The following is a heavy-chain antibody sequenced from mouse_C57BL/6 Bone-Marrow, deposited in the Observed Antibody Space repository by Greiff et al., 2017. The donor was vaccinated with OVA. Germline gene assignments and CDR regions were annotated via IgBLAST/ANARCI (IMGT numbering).Heavy chain of an antibody. CDR1: GYTFTSYW. CDR3: ARENGSFAY. CDR2: IDPSDSYT. V-gene: IGHV1-69*01. J-gene: IGHJ3*01. Sequence: QVQLQQPGAELVMPGASVKLSCKASGYTFTSYWMHWVKQRPGQGLEWIGEIDPSDSYTNYNQKFKGKSTLTVDKSSSTSYMQISSLTSEDSAVYYCARENGSFAYWGQGTLVTVSA. D-gene: IGHD1-1*02.